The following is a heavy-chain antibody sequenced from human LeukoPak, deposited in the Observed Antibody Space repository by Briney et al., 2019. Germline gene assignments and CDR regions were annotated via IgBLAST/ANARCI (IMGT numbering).Heavy chain of an antibody. Sequence: GGSLRLSCAASRFSFSDYTMSWARQLPGKVLEWVSGIRHSGVDSSYADSVKGRFTISRDNSKNMLYLQMNSLRDDDTGVYYCARDRRATPMYFFDFWGQGTPVTVSS. CDR3: ARDRRATPMYFFDF. V-gene: IGHV3-23*01. J-gene: IGHJ4*02. CDR2: IRHSGVDS. D-gene: IGHD2-15*01. CDR1: RFSFSDYT.